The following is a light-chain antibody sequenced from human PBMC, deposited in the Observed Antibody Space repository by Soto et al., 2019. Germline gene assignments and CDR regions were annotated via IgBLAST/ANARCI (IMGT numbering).Light chain of an antibody. CDR2: EVN. Sequence: QSVLTQPASVSGSPGQSITISCTGTSSDVGSDNPVSWYQQHPGKAPKLVIYEVNKRPSGVSSRFSGSKSGNTASLTISGLQAEDEAGYYCCSFLSSSTVFGGGTKLTVL. CDR3: CSFLSSSTV. J-gene: IGLJ2*01. V-gene: IGLV2-23*02. CDR1: SSDVGSDNP.